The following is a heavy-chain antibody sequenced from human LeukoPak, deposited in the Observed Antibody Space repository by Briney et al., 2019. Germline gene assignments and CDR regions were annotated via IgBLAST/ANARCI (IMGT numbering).Heavy chain of an antibody. J-gene: IGHJ4*02. CDR2: IISGGST. CDR3: AIAKTWVAAFGY. D-gene: IGHD1-26*01. Sequence: GESLRLSCAASGLSVSRNYMSWVRQAPGKGLEWVSIIISGGSTYYADSVEGRFTISRDNSKNKVYLKLNSLRAEDAAVYYCAIAKTWVAAFGYWGQGTLVVVSS. CDR1: GLSVSRNY. V-gene: IGHV3-53*01.